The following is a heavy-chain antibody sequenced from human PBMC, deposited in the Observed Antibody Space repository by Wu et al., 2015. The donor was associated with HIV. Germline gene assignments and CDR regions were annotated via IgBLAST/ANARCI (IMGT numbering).Heavy chain of an antibody. CDR2: MNPNSGST. Sequence: QVQLVQSGAEVKKPGASVNVSCKASGYTFSTYDINWVRQATGQGLEWMGWMNPNSGSTNYALNFLGRVTLTRDPSIRAAYMELSRLTTDDTAVYFCARVRTHSSGWPHNWFDPGAREPWSPSPQ. J-gene: IGHJ5*02. CDR3: ARVRTHSSGWPHNWFDP. V-gene: IGHV1-8*01. CDR1: GYTFSTYD. D-gene: IGHD6-19*01.